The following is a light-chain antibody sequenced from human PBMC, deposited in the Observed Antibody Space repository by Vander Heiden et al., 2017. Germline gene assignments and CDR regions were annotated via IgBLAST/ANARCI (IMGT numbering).Light chain of an antibody. J-gene: IGLJ1*01. CDR3: SSSRCGNTFV. CDR2: DVI. V-gene: IGLV2-14*03. Sequence: QSALTQPASVSGSPGQSITISCTGTNSDVGGYNSVSWYQQHPGKAPKLMIYDVINRPSGVSNRFAGSKSGRTASLIISGLQAEDEADYYCSSSRCGNTFVFGTGTKVTVL. CDR1: NSDVGGYNS.